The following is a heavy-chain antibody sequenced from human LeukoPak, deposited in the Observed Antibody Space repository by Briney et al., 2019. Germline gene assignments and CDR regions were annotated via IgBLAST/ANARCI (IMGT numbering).Heavy chain of an antibody. CDR3: ARGPDIVVVPAAAHFDY. J-gene: IGHJ4*02. V-gene: IGHV4-34*01. CDR2: INHSGST. Sequence: SETPSLTCAVYGGSFSGYYWSWIRQPPGKGLEWIGEINHSGSTNYNPSPKSRVTISVDTSKNQFSLKLSSVTAADTAVYYCARGPDIVVVPAAAHFDYWGQGTLVTVSS. D-gene: IGHD2-2*01. CDR1: GGSFSGYY.